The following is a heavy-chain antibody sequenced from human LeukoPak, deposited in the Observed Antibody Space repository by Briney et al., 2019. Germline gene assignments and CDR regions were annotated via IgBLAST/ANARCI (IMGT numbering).Heavy chain of an antibody. D-gene: IGHD3-10*01. CDR2: INGDGSST. V-gene: IGHV3-74*01. CDR1: GITFSSYW. CDR3: AIGGLFNVGYDGELDY. Sequence: PGGSLRLSCAASGITFSSYWMHWVRQAPGKGLVWVSRINGDGSSTSYAASVEGRFTISRDNAKNTLYLQMNSLRAEDTAVYYCAIGGLFNVGYDGELDYRGQGTLVTVSS. J-gene: IGHJ4*02.